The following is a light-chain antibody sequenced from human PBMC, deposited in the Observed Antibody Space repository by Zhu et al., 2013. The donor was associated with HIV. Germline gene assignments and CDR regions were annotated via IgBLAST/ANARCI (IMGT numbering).Light chain of an antibody. V-gene: IGKV3-15*01. Sequence: TQSPATLSVSPGDRVTLSCRAGRDLKTNVAWYQQTPGRAPRLLVHDASMRATDVPARFSGSGSGTEFTLTISSLRPEDVATYYCQKYNSAPLTFGGGTKVEI. CDR1: RDLKTN. CDR2: DAS. CDR3: QKYNSAPLT. J-gene: IGKJ4*01.